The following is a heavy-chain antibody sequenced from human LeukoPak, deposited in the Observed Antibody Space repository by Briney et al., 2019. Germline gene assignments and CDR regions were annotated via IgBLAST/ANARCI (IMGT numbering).Heavy chain of an antibody. D-gene: IGHD2-21*02. V-gene: IGHV1-69*05. CDR2: IIPIFGTA. CDR3: TSCYSGWFDP. Sequence: ASVKVSCKASGGTFSSYAISWVRQAPGQGLEWMGGIIPIFGTANYAQKFQGRVAITTDGSTSTAYMELSSLRSEDTAVYYCTSCYSGWFDPWGRGTLVTVSS. J-gene: IGHJ5*02. CDR1: GGTFSSYA.